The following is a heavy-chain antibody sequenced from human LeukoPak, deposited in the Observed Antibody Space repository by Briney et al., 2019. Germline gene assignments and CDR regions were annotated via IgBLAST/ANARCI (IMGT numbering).Heavy chain of an antibody. CDR3: ARPGTTGTTI. V-gene: IGHV5-51*01. Sequence: GESLKISRKGYGYSFTRNWIGWVRQMPGKGLEWMGIIYPADSDTRYSPSFQGQVTISADNSISTAFLQWSSLKASDTATYFCARPGTTGTTIWGQGALVTVSS. D-gene: IGHD1-1*01. J-gene: IGHJ4*02. CDR2: IYPADSDT. CDR1: GYSFTRNW.